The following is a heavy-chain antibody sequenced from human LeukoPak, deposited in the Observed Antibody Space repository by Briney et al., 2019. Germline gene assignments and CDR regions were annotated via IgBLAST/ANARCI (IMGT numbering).Heavy chain of an antibody. V-gene: IGHV4-34*01. CDR2: INHSGGT. CDR3: ARAIDFLNWFDS. Sequence: SETLSLTCAVYGGSFSGYYWSWIRQPPGRGLEWIGEINHSGGTNYNPSLKSRVTVSVDASKNQFSLKVRSLTAADTAVYYCARAIDFLNWFDSWGQGTLVTVSS. CDR1: GGSFSGYY. D-gene: IGHD3/OR15-3a*01. J-gene: IGHJ5*01.